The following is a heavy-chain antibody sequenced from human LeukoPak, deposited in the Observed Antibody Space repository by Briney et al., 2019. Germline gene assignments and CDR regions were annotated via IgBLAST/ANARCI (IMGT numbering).Heavy chain of an antibody. Sequence: GGSLRLSCAASGFTFRTYGMHWVRQAPGKGLEWVAVIWYDGSNKYYADSVKGRFTISRDNSKNTLYLRMNSLRTEDTAVYYCARDRHYATSYYFDQWGQGTLVTVSS. D-gene: IGHD3-16*01. CDR2: IWYDGSNK. J-gene: IGHJ4*02. V-gene: IGHV3-30*19. CDR3: ARDRHYATSYYFDQ. CDR1: GFTFRTYG.